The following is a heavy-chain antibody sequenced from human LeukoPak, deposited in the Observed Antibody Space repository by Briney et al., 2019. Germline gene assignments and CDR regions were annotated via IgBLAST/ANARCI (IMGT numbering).Heavy chain of an antibody. CDR1: GGSISSYY. D-gene: IGHD2-2*01. V-gene: IGHV4-59*06. CDR2: IYDSGTT. Sequence: SETLSLTCTVSGGSISSYYWSWIRQHPGKGLEWIGYIYDSGTTYYNPSLKSRLTISVDTSKNQFFLKLSSVTAADTAVYYCARYGSAAAQADYWGQGTLVSVSS. J-gene: IGHJ4*02. CDR3: ARYGSAAAQADY.